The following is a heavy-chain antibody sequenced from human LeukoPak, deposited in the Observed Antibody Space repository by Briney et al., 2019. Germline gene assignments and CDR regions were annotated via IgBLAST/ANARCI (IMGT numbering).Heavy chain of an antibody. CDR1: GGSISSYY. Sequence: PSETLSLTCTVSGGSISSYYWSWIRQPPGKGLEWIGYIYYSGSTYYNPSLKSRVIISVDTSKNQFSLKLSSVTAADTAVYYCARGKAWYYFDYWGQGTLVTVSS. D-gene: IGHD2-15*01. CDR3: ARGKAWYYFDY. CDR2: IYYSGST. J-gene: IGHJ4*02. V-gene: IGHV4-59*08.